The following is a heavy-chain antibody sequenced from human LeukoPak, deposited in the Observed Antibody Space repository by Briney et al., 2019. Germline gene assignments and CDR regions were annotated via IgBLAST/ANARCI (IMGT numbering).Heavy chain of an antibody. J-gene: IGHJ4*02. Sequence: GGSLRLSCAASGFTFSSYAMSWVRQAPGKGLEWVSAISGSGGSTYYADSVKGRFTISRDNSENTLYLLMNSLRAEDTAVYYCARDRVQGYNHPEYFDYWGQGTLVTVSS. D-gene: IGHD5-24*01. V-gene: IGHV3-23*01. CDR1: GFTFSSYA. CDR3: ARDRVQGYNHPEYFDY. CDR2: ISGSGGST.